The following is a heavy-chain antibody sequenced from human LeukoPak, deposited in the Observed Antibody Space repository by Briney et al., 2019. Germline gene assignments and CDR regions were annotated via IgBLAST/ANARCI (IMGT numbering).Heavy chain of an antibody. CDR3: AKDLLGIAMAGTFDY. V-gene: IGHV3-23*01. CDR2: ISGSGGST. CDR1: GFTFSSYA. Sequence: GGSLRLSCAASGFTFSSYAMSWVRQAPGKGLEWVSAISGSGGSTYYADSVKGRFTISRDNSKNMLYLQMNSLRAEDTGVYYCAKDLLGIAMAGTFDYWGQGTLVTVSS. J-gene: IGHJ4*02. D-gene: IGHD6-19*01.